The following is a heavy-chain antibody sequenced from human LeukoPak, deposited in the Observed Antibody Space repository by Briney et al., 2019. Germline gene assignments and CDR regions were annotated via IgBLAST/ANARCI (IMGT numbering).Heavy chain of an antibody. CDR2: ISSSSSTI. V-gene: IGHV3-48*01. D-gene: IGHD6-19*01. Sequence: GGSLRLPCAASGFTFSSYSMNRVRQAPGKGLEWVSYISSSSSTIYYADSVKGRFTIPRDNAKNSLYLQMNSLRAEDTAVYYCARDQPQWLAYYYYYMDVWGKGTTVTVSS. CDR3: ARDQPQWLAYYYYYMDV. J-gene: IGHJ6*03. CDR1: GFTFSSYS.